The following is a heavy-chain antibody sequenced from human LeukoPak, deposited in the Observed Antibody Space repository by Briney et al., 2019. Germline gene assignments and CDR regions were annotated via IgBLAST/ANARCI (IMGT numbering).Heavy chain of an antibody. V-gene: IGHV3-21*01. D-gene: IGHD2-2*02. Sequence: GALRLSCAASGFTFSRSAMSWVRQAPGKGLEWVSSISSSSSYIYYADSVKGRFTISRDNAKNSLYLQMNSLRAEDTAVYYCARQDCSSTSCYTVWFDPWGQGTLVTVSS. CDR3: ARQDCSSTSCYTVWFDP. J-gene: IGHJ5*02. CDR1: GFTFSRSA. CDR2: ISSSSSYI.